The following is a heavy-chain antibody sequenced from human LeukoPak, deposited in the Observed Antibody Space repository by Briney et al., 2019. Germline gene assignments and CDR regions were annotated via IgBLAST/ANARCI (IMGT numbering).Heavy chain of an antibody. V-gene: IGHV1-46*01. CDR3: ACAQQLADASDI. J-gene: IGHJ3*02. Sequence: ASVKVSCKASGYTLTSYYMHWVRQAPGQGLEWMGIINPSGGSTTYAQKFQGRVTMTRDTSISTAYMELSRLRSDDTAVYYCACAQQLADASDIWGQGTMVTVSS. CDR1: GYTLTSYY. CDR2: INPSGGST. D-gene: IGHD6-13*01.